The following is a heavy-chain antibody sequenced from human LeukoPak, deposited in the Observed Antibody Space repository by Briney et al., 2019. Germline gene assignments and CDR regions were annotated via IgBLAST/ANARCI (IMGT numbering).Heavy chain of an antibody. Sequence: GGSLRLTCAASGFTFSSYAMSWVRQAPGKGLEWVSAISGSGGSTYYADSVKGRFTISRDNSKNTLYLQMNSLRAEDTAVYYCAILGTSQLFDYWGQGTLVTVSS. D-gene: IGHD7-27*01. CDR2: ISGSGGST. CDR1: GFTFSSYA. V-gene: IGHV3-23*01. CDR3: AILGTSQLFDY. J-gene: IGHJ4*02.